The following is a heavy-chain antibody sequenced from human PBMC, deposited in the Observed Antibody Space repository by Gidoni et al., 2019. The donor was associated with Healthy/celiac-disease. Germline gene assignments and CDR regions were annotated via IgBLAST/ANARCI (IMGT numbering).Heavy chain of an antibody. CDR3: ARAPKYCSGGSCYGGFDY. V-gene: IGHV4-39*01. D-gene: IGHD2-15*01. Sequence: QLQLQASGPGLVKPSETLSRTCTVSGGSISSSSYYWGWIRQPPGKGLELIGSIYYSGSTYYNPSLKSRVTISVDTSKNQFSLKLSSVTAADTAVYYCARAPKYCSGGSCYGGFDYWGQGTLVTVSS. CDR1: GGSISSSSYY. J-gene: IGHJ4*02. CDR2: IYYSGST.